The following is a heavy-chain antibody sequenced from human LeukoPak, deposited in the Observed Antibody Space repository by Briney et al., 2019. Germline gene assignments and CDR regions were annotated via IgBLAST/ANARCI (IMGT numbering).Heavy chain of an antibody. CDR1: GFTVSSNY. D-gene: IGHD1-14*01. J-gene: IGHJ3*02. CDR3: ARVRLDRSERNLDAFEN. V-gene: IGHV3-53*01. Sequence: PGGSRGLSCAASGFTVSSNYMSWVPQAPGKGLEWVSNIYSGGSTYYADSVKGRFTISRDNSKNTVYLQMNSLRAGDTAVYFCARVRLDRSERNLDAFENLGHGTMVTVSS. CDR2: IYSGGST.